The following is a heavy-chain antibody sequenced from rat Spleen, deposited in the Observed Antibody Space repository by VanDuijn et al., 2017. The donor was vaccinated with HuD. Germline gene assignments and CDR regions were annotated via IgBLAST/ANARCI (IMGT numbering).Heavy chain of an antibody. CDR2: ISIGGYNT. D-gene: IGHD1-6*01. V-gene: IGHV5-25*01. CDR3: ATFMYTSDYYYGWFAY. CDR1: GFTFSNSY. Sequence: EVQLVESGGGLVQPGRSMKLSCAASGFTFSNSYMAWVRQAPTKGLELFASISIGGYNTYYRDSVKGRFSISRENAKSSLYLQMDSLRSEDTATYYCATFMYTSDYYYGWFAYWGQGTLVTVSS. J-gene: IGHJ3*01.